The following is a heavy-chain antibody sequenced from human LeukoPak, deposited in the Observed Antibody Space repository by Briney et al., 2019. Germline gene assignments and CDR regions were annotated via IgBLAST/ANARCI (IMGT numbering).Heavy chain of an antibody. V-gene: IGHV1-24*01. CDR2: FDPEDGET. CDR3: ATAFTPNYDILTGYYYFDY. Sequence: ASVKVSCKVSGYTLTELSMHWVRQAPGKGLEWMGGFDPEDGETIYAQKFQGRVTMTEDTSTDTAYMELSSLRSEDTAVYYCATAFTPNYDILTGYYYFDYWGQGTLVTVSP. D-gene: IGHD3-9*01. J-gene: IGHJ4*02. CDR1: GYTLTELS.